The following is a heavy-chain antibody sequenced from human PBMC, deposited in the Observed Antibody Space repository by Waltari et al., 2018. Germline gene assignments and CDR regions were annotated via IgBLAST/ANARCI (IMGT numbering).Heavy chain of an antibody. CDR1: GGSISSYY. D-gene: IGHD4-17*01. J-gene: IGHJ4*02. CDR3: ARGPKITFYGDYHFDY. Sequence: QVQLQESGPGLVKPSETLSLTCTVSGGSISSYYWSWIRQPPGKGLEWIGYIYYSGSTNDNPALKSRVTISVDTSKNQFSLKLSSVTAADTAVYYCARGPKITFYGDYHFDYWGQGTLVTVSS. V-gene: IGHV4-59*01. CDR2: IYYSGST.